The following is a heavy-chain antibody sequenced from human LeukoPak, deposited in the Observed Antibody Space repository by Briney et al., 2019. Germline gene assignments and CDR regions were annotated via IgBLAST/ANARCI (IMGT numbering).Heavy chain of an antibody. J-gene: IGHJ3*02. D-gene: IGHD3-22*01. CDR3: ARQGAGASYYDPTGLPRGAFDS. Sequence: GESLKISCRASGYIFTNYWIAWVRWMPGEGLQWMGIILPGDSDTRYSPSFRGQVTISAETSTRTAYLQWTSLRASDSAIYYCARQGAGASYYDPTGLPRGAFDSWGQGATVTVSS. V-gene: IGHV5-51*01. CDR2: ILPGDSDT. CDR1: GYIFTNYW.